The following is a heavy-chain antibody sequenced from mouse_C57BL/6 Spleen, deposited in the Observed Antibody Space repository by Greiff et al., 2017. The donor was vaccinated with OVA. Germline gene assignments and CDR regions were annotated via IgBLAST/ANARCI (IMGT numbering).Heavy chain of an antibody. V-gene: IGHV1-62-2*01. CDR3: ARHEDDGYSYWYFDV. Sequence: VQRVESGAELVKPGASVKLSCKASGYTFTEYTIHWVKQRSGQGLEWIGWFYPGSGSIKYNEKFKDKATLTADKSSSTVYMELSRLTSEDSAVYFCARHEDDGYSYWYFDVWGTGTTVTVSS. CDR2: FYPGSGSI. D-gene: IGHD2-3*01. J-gene: IGHJ1*03. CDR1: GYTFTEYT.